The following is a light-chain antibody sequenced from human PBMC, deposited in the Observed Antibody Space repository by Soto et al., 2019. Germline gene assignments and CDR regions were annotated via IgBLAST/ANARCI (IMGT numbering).Light chain of an antibody. V-gene: IGKV1-5*03. CDR3: QQYNSHPWT. CDR1: QNIDRW. Sequence: DIQMTQSPSTLSASVGDRVTITCRASQNIDRWLAWYQQKPGKAPNLLIYGASNLESGVPSRFSGSGSGTDITLTISSLRHDDFATYSCQQYNSHPWTFGQGTKVEIK. J-gene: IGKJ1*01. CDR2: GAS.